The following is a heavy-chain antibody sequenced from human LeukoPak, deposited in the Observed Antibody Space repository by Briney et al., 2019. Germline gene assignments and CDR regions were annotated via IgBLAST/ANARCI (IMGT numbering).Heavy chain of an antibody. Sequence: PSETLSLTCAVYGGSFRGYYWSWIRQPPGKGLEWIGEINHSGSTNYNPSLKSRVTISVDTSKTQFSLKLSSVTAADTAVYYCARGKAFDIWGQGTMVTVSS. J-gene: IGHJ3*02. CDR1: GGSFRGYY. V-gene: IGHV4-34*01. CDR2: INHSGST. CDR3: ARGKAFDI.